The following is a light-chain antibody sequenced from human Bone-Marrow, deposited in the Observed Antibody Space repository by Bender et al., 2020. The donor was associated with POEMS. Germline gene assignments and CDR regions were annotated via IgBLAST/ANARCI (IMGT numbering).Light chain of an antibody. Sequence: QSVLTQPPSASGTPGQRVTISCSGGSSNIGSNTVNWYQQVPGTAPKRLIYGNNERPSGVPDRFSGSRSGTSASLAISGLQSEDEAIYFCVAWDASLNGWVFGGGTKLTVL. CDR3: VAWDASLNGWV. CDR2: GNN. J-gene: IGLJ3*02. CDR1: SSNIGSNT. V-gene: IGLV1-44*01.